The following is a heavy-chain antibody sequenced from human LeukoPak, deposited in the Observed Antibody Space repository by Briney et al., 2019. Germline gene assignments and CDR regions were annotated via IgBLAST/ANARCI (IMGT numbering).Heavy chain of an antibody. D-gene: IGHD2-2*02. V-gene: IGHV1-2*02. CDR2: INPNSGGT. J-gene: IGHJ6*04. CDR3: ARDRRGRYCSSTSCYKGPYGMDV. CDR1: GYTFTGYY. Sequence: ASVKVSCKASGYTFTGYYMHWVRQAPGQGLEWMGWINPNSGGTNYAQRFQGRVTMTRDTSISTAYMELRSLRSDDTAVYYCARDRRGRYCSSTSCYKGPYGMDVWGKGTTVTVSS.